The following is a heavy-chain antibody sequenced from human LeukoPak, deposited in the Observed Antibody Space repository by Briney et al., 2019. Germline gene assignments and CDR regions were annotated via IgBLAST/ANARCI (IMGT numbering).Heavy chain of an antibody. Sequence: PSETLSLTCTVSGGSISSYYWSWIRQPPGKGLEWIGYIYYSGSTNYNPSLKSRVTISVDTSKNQFSLKLSSVTAADTAVYYCVKGGGYPTYYFDYGGKGTLVTVSS. J-gene: IGHJ4*02. D-gene: IGHD2-15*01. V-gene: IGHV4-59*01. CDR3: VKGGGYPTYYFDY. CDR2: IYYSGST. CDR1: GGSISSYY.